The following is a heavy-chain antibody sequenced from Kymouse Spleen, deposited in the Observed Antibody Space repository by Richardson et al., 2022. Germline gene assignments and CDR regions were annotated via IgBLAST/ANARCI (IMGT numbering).Heavy chain of an antibody. Sequence: QVQLQQWGAGLLKPSETLSLTCAVYGGSFSGYYWSWIRQPPGKGLEWIGEINHSGSTNYNPSLKSRVTISVDTSKNQFSLKLSSVTAADTAVYYCARSGGWYADYWGQGTLVTVSS. J-gene: IGHJ4*02. CDR3: ARSGGWYADY. CDR2: INHSGST. D-gene: IGHD6-19*01. V-gene: IGHV4-34*01. CDR1: GGSFSGYY.